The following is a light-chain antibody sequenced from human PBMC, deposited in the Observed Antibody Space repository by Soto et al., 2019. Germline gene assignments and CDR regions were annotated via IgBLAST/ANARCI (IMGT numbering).Light chain of an antibody. V-gene: IGLV1-40*01. Sequence: QSVLTQPPSVSGAPGQRVTISCTGSSSNIGAGYDVHWYQQLPGTAPKLLIYGNSNRPSGVPDRFSGSKSGTSASLAITGLQAEDEADYYRQSYDSSLSGSVFGGGPQLTVL. CDR1: SSNIGAGYD. CDR3: QSYDSSLSGSV. J-gene: IGLJ3*02. CDR2: GNS.